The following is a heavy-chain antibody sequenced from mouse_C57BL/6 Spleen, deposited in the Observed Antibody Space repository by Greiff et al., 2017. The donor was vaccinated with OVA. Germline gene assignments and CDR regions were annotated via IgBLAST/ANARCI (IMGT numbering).Heavy chain of an antibody. CDR1: GYTFTSYW. CDR2: IDPSDSYT. Sequence: VQLQQPGAELVRPGTSVKLSCKASGYTFTSYWMHWVKQRPGQGLEWIGVIDPSDSYTNYNQKFKGKATLTVDTSSSTAYMQLSSLTSEDSAVYYCARYYYYGSSRAWFAYWGQGTLVTVSA. D-gene: IGHD1-1*01. J-gene: IGHJ3*01. V-gene: IGHV1-59*01. CDR3: ARYYYYGSSRAWFAY.